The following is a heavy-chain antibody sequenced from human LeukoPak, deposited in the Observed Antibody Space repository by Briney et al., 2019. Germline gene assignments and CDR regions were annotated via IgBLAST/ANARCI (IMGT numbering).Heavy chain of an antibody. D-gene: IGHD6-19*01. CDR3: AKTRYSSGWYDAFDI. J-gene: IGHJ3*02. CDR1: GFTFSSYA. CDR2: ISGSGGST. Sequence: GGSLTLSCAASGFTFSSYAMSWVRQAPGKGLEWASAISGSGGSTYYADSVKGRFTISRDSSKNTLYLQMNSLRAEDTAVYYCAKTRYSSGWYDAFDIWGQGTMVTVSS. V-gene: IGHV3-23*01.